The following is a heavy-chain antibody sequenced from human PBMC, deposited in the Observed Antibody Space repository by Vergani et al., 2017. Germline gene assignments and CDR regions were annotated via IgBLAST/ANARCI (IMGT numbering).Heavy chain of an antibody. CDR2: IYHSGGA. Sequence: QVNLQESGPGLVKPSETLSLTCAVSGDSISSGNNWGWIRQPPGKGLEWIGNIYHSGGAYYNPSLKGRVTISVDTSKNQFSLEVTSLTAADTAIYFCARTESLILRYFPWALWGQGTLVTVSS. CDR3: ARTESLILRYFPWAL. V-gene: IGHV4-38-2*01. J-gene: IGHJ4*02. D-gene: IGHD3-9*01. CDR1: GDSISSGNN.